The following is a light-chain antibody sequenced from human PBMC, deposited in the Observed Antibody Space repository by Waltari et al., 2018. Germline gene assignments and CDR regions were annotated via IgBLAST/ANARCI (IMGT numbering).Light chain of an antibody. Sequence: SYELTQPPSVAVSPGQTARITCSGDALPEQYANGYQQKAGQAPMLVIYKDKERPSVIPKLDSGASSGTIVTLTISGGQAEDEADYYCQSADSSGAYRVFGGGTKLTVL. CDR2: KDK. CDR3: QSADSSGAYRV. V-gene: IGLV3-25*03. J-gene: IGLJ3*02. CDR1: ALPEQY.